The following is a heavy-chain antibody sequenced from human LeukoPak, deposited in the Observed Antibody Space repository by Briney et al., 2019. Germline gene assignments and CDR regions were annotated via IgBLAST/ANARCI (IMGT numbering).Heavy chain of an antibody. D-gene: IGHD2-2*02. Sequence: GGSLRLSCAASGFSVSSQYMSWVRQAPGKGLEWVSVIYTGGTTYYADSVKGRFTISRDNSKKMLYLQMSGLRLDDTAVYYCMRGTYTADYWGQGTLVTVSS. CDR1: GFSVSSQY. CDR2: IYTGGTT. J-gene: IGHJ4*02. V-gene: IGHV3-66*01. CDR3: MRGTYTADY.